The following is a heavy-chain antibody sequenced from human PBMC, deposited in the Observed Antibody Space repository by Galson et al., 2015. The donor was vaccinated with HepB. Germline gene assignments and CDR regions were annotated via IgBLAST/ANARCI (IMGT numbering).Heavy chain of an antibody. CDR1: GFTFSSYC. J-gene: IGHJ5*02. CDR3: ARDRAASGAFWFDP. V-gene: IGHV3-48*01. D-gene: IGHD6-13*01. CDR2: ISISSNTI. Sequence: SLRLSCAASGFTFSSYCMNWVRQAPGKGLEWVSYISISSNTIYYADSVKGRFTISRDNAKNSLYLQMNSLRAEDTVVYYCARDRAASGAFWFDPWGQGTLVTVSS.